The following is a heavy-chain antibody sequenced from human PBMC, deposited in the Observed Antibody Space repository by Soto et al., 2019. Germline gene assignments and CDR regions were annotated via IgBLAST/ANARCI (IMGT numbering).Heavy chain of an antibody. CDR1: GGSISSGGYY. CDR2: IYYSGST. J-gene: IGHJ6*02. V-gene: IGHV4-31*03. CDR3: ARAGRNWKDRGLNYYYYGMDV. D-gene: IGHD1-20*01. Sequence: PSETLSLTCTVSGGSISSGGYYWSWIRQHPGKGLEWIGYIYYSGSTYYNPSLKSRVTISVDTSKNQFSLKLSSVTAADTAVYYCARAGRNWKDRGLNYYYYGMDVWGQGTTVTVYS.